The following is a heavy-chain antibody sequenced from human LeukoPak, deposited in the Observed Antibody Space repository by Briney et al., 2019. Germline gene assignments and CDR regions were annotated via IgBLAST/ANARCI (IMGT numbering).Heavy chain of an antibody. D-gene: IGHD6-19*01. CDR1: GGSISSYY. CDR2: IYYSGST. V-gene: IGHV4-59*01. CDR3: ARGGHSGVVWFDP. J-gene: IGHJ5*02. Sequence: SETLSLTCTVSGGSISSYYWCWIRQRPGKGLGWIGYIYYSGSTNYNPSLKGRVTISVDTSKSQFSLKLSSVTAADTAVYYCARGGHSGVVWFDPWGQGTLVTVSS.